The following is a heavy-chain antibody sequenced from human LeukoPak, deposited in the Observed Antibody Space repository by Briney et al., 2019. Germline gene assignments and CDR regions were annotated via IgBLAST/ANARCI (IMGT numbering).Heavy chain of an antibody. V-gene: IGHV3-48*02. Sequence: GGSLRLSCAASGFTFSSYAMHWVRQAPGKGLEWVSYISSSSSTIYYADSVKGRFTISRDNAKNSLYLQMNSLRDEDTAVYYCATGFGDTYGMDVWGQGTTVTVSS. CDR1: GFTFSSYA. CDR2: ISSSSSTI. D-gene: IGHD3-10*01. CDR3: ATGFGDTYGMDV. J-gene: IGHJ6*02.